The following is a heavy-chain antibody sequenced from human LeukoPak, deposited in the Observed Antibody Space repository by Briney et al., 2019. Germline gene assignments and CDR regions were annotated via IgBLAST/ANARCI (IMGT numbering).Heavy chain of an antibody. CDR1: GYTLTELS. V-gene: IGHV1-24*01. J-gene: IGHJ4*02. D-gene: IGHD2-2*01. CDR3: VAIPVLVPAAMGFDY. CDR2: FDPENGKT. Sequence: GASVKVSCKVSGYTLTELSMHWVRQAPGKGLEWMGGFDPENGKTIYAQKFQGRVTMTEDTSTDTAFMELSSLRFEDTAVYYCVAIPVLVPAAMGFDYWGQGTLVTVSS.